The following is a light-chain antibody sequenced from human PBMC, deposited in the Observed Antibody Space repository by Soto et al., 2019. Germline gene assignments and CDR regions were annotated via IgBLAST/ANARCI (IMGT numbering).Light chain of an antibody. J-gene: IGLJ1*01. V-gene: IGLV2-14*03. CDR2: DVT. Sequence: QSALTQPASLSGSPGQSVTIYCTGTSSYVGGYNFVTWHQQFPGKAPKLMIFDVTNRPSGVSHRFSGSKSGNTASLTISGLQAEDEADYYCSSYTNTRTYVFGSGTKVTVL. CDR3: SSYTNTRTYV. CDR1: SSYVGGYNF.